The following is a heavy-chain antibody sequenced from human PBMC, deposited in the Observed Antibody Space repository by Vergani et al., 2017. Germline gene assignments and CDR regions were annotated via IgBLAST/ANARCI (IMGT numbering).Heavy chain of an antibody. CDR3: AKPAVNFRQTGEADYYYYYEVF. CDR2: INPNSGGT. Sequence: QVQLVQSGAEVKKPGASVKVSCKASGYTFTGYYMHWVRQAPGQGLEWMGWINPNSGGTNYAQKFQGRVTMTRDTSISTAYLELSRLRSDDTAVYYCAKPAVNFRQTGEADYYYYYEVFWDKGTTVIVS. D-gene: IGHD6-19*01. J-gene: IGHJ6*03. CDR1: GYTFTGYY. V-gene: IGHV1-2*02.